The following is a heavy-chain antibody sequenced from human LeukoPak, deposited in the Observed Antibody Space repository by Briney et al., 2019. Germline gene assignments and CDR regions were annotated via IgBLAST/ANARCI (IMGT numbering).Heavy chain of an antibody. Sequence: GESLRLSSLASGYSVSSYGMHWVRHVPGEWLEWEALIWNDGSVTYYMDSVRGRFTISRDNSKNTLYLQMDSLRAEDTAVYFCARDRYSGSYWGDYWGQGVLSPSPQ. CDR3: ARDRYSGSYWGDY. CDR1: GYSVSSYG. J-gene: IGHJ4*02. CDR2: IWNDGSVT. V-gene: IGHV3-33*01. D-gene: IGHD1-26*01.